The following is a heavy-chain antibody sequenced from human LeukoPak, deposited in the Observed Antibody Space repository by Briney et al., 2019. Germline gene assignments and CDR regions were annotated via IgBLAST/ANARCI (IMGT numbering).Heavy chain of an antibody. D-gene: IGHD2-15*01. Sequence: SGTLSLTCAVSGGSISSSNWWSWVRQPPGKGLEWIGEIYHSGSTNYNPSLKSRVTISVDKSKKRFSLRLRSVTAADTAVYYCARGAPVADPYYFDYWGQGALVTVSS. CDR3: ARGAPVADPYYFDY. V-gene: IGHV4-4*02. J-gene: IGHJ4*02. CDR1: GGSISSSNW. CDR2: IYHSGST.